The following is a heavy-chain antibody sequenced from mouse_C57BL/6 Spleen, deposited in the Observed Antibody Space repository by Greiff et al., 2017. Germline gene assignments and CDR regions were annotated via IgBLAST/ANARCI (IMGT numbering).Heavy chain of an antibody. CDR1: GFSLTSYG. D-gene: IGHD1-1*01. V-gene: IGHV2-2*01. J-gene: IGHJ4*01. Sequence: QVQLKESGPGLVQPSQSLSITCTVSGFSLTSYGVHWVRQSPGKGLEWLGVIWSGGSTDYNAAFISRLSISKDNSKSQVFFKMNSLQADDTAIYYCATHYYGSSYTYAMDYWCQGTSVTVSS. CDR2: IWSGGST. CDR3: ATHYYGSSYTYAMDY.